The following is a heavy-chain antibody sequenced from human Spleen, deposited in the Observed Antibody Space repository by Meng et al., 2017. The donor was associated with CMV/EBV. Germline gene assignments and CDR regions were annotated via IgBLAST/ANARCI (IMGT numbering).Heavy chain of an antibody. D-gene: IGHD3/OR15-3a*01. CDR2: MNPNSGNT. CDR3: ARGGIWWTGYYSNWFDP. J-gene: IGHJ5*02. CDR1: GYTFTYYD. Sequence: ASVKVSCKASGYTFTYYDINWVRQATGQGLEWMGWMNPNSGNTGYAQKFQGRVSMTRTTSINTAYMELSSLRFEDTAVYYCARGGIWWTGYYSNWFDPWGQGTLVTVSS. V-gene: IGHV1-8*01.